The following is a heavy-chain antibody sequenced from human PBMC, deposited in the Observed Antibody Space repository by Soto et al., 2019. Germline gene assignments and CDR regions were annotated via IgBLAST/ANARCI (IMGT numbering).Heavy chain of an antibody. D-gene: IGHD2-15*01. Sequence: EVQLVPSGAEVKKPGESLRISGQGSGYSFTSFWLSWVRPPPGKGLEWMGRIDSGDSYTKYSPSFQCHVTISVDKSIRAAYLQWSSLKASDTAMYFCARHPVVGSYVMDVWGQGTTVTVSS. CDR2: IDSGDSYT. CDR1: GYSFTSFW. J-gene: IGHJ6*02. V-gene: IGHV5-10-1*03. CDR3: ARHPVVGSYVMDV.